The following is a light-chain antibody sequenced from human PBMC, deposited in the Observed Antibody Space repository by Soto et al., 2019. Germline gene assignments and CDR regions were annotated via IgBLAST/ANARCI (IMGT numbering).Light chain of an antibody. V-gene: IGKV1-5*03. Sequence: DIQMTQSPSTLSASVGDRITITCRASQSIIRWLAWYQQKPGKAPKLLMYRASTLGSGVPSRFSGSGSGTEFTLTISSLQPDDFATYHCQQYATFSRTFGQGTKVDIK. J-gene: IGKJ1*01. CDR2: RAS. CDR3: QQYATFSRT. CDR1: QSIIRW.